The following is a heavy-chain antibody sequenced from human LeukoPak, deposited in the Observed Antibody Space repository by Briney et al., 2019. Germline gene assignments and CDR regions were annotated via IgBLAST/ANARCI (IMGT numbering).Heavy chain of an antibody. CDR2: ISGSGGST. CDR3: AKDQRWLQSPFDY. J-gene: IGHJ4*02. CDR1: GFTFSSYA. D-gene: IGHD5-24*01. V-gene: IGHV3-23*01. Sequence: GGSLRLSCAASGFTFSSYAMSWVRQAPGKGLEWVSAISGSGGSTYYADSVKGRFTISRDNSKNTPYLQMNSLRAEDTAVYYCAKDQRWLQSPFDYWGQGTLVTVSS.